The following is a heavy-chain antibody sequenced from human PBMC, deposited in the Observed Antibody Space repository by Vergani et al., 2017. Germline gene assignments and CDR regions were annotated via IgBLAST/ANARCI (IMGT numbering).Heavy chain of an antibody. CDR2: IYYSGST. CDR1: NDSVSNTFYY. CDR3: ARVGHLVAVTGEGPSLDL. J-gene: IGHJ2*01. D-gene: IGHD2-21*02. Sequence: QVQLQESGPGLVKPSETLSLTCTVSNDSVSNTFYYWGWIRQTPGKGLVWIGSIYYSGSTYYNPSLESRVTMSVDTSKSQFSLKLSSVTAADTAVYYCARVGHLVAVTGEGPSLDLWGRGTLVTVSS. V-gene: IGHV4-39*01.